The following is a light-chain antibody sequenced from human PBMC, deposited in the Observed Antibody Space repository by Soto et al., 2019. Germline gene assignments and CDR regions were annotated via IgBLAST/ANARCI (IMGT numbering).Light chain of an antibody. J-gene: IGLJ2*01. V-gene: IGLV2-14*01. CDR1: SSDIGAYNY. CDR2: EVS. Sequence: QSALTQPASVSGSLGQSITISCTGTSSDIGAYNYVSWYQQHPGKAPKLIIYEVSYRPSGVSNRFSASKSANTASLTISGLQAEDEADYYCNSFASSNSLIFGGGIKLTVL. CDR3: NSFASSNSLI.